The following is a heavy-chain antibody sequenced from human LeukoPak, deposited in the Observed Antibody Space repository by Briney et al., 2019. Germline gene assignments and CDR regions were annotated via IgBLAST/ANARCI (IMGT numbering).Heavy chain of an antibody. CDR1: GYTFTGYY. CDR2: INPNSGGT. J-gene: IGHJ5*02. Sequence: AASVKVSCKASGYTFTGYYMQWVRQAPGQGLEWMGWINPNSGGTNYAQKFQGRVTMTRDTSISTAYMELSRLSSDDTAVYYCARGSGDSGWYGDWFDPWGQGTLVTVSS. V-gene: IGHV1-2*02. D-gene: IGHD6-19*01. CDR3: ARGSGDSGWYGDWFDP.